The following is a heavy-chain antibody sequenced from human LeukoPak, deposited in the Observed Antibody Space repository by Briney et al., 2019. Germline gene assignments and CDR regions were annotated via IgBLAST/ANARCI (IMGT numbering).Heavy chain of an antibody. Sequence: GGSLRLSCAASGFTFSSYAVSWVRQAPGKGLEWVSTISGSGGSTYSADSVKGRFTISRDNSKNTLYLQMNSLRAEDTAVYYCAKASGYCSSTSCSIGWFDPWGQGTLVTVSS. D-gene: IGHD2-2*03. CDR2: ISGSGGST. J-gene: IGHJ5*02. CDR1: GFTFSSYA. V-gene: IGHV3-23*01. CDR3: AKASGYCSSTSCSIGWFDP.